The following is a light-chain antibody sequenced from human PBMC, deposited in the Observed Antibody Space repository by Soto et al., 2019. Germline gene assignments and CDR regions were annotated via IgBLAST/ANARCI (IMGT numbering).Light chain of an antibody. CDR3: SAYAGSNNFV. CDR1: SSDVGAYNY. CDR2: EVT. J-gene: IGLJ1*01. V-gene: IGLV2-8*01. Sequence: QSVLTQPPSASGSLGQSVPISCTGTSSDVGAYNYVSWYQQHPGKAPKLMIYEVTRRPSGVPDRFSGSKSGNTASLTVSGLQTEDEADYYCSAYAGSNNFVFGSGTKVTVL.